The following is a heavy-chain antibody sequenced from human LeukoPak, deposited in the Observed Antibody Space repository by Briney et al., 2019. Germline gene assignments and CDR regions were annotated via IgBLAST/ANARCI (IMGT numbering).Heavy chain of an antibody. CDR2: INHSGST. V-gene: IGHV4-34*01. J-gene: IGHJ3*02. CDR3: ARGYYDSSGYPNAFDI. Sequence: PSETLSLTCAAYRGSFSGYYWSWIRQPPGKGLEWIGEINHSGSTNYNPSLKSRVTISVDTSKNQFSLKLSSVTAADTAVYYCARGYYDSSGYPNAFDIWGQGTMVTVSS. CDR1: RGSFSGYY. D-gene: IGHD3-22*01.